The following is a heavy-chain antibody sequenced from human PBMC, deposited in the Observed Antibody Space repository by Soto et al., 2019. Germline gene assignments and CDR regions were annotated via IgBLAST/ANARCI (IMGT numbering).Heavy chain of an antibody. J-gene: IGHJ4*02. Sequence: QLQLQESGPGLVKPSETLSLTCTVSDGSISSSSYYWGWVRQPPGKGLEWIGSIYYSGSTYYNPSLKCRVTVSGDTSKNQFSLKLSSVTAADTAVYYCATTVTTILYFDYWGQGILVTVSS. CDR3: ATTVTTILYFDY. V-gene: IGHV4-39*01. CDR1: DGSISSSSYY. CDR2: IYYSGST. D-gene: IGHD4-17*01.